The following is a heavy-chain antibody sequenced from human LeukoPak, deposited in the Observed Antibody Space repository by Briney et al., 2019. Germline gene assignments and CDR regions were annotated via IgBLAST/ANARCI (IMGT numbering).Heavy chain of an antibody. Sequence: GGSLRLSCAASGFTFDDYAMHWVRQAPGKGPEWVSGISWNSGSIGYADSVKGRFTISRDNAKNTLFLQTSSLRAEDTAVYFCAREILAPGKTHDYWGQGTLVTVSS. J-gene: IGHJ4*02. CDR1: GFTFDDYA. CDR2: ISWNSGSI. CDR3: AREILAPGKTHDY. V-gene: IGHV3-9*01.